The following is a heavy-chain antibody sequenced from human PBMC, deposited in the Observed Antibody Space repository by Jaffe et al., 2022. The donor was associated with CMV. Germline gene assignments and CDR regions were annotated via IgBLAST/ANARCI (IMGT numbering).Heavy chain of an antibody. V-gene: IGHV3-74*01. Sequence: EVQLVESGGGLVQPGGSLRLSCAASGFTFSSYWMHWVRQAPGKGLVWVSRINSDGSSTSYADSVKGRFTISRDNAKNTLYLQMNSLRAEDTAVYYCAQEAAARHGAFDIWGQGTMVTVSS. CDR3: AQEAAARHGAFDI. CDR1: GFTFSSYW. CDR2: INSDGSST. D-gene: IGHD6-13*01. J-gene: IGHJ3*02.